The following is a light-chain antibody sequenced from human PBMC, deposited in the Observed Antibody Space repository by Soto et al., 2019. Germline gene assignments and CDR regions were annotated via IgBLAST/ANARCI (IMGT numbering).Light chain of an antibody. V-gene: IGKV1-6*01. J-gene: IGKJ1*01. CDR2: GTF. CDR3: LQDLKYPRT. CDR1: QDIRTE. Sequence: AIQMTQSPSSLSASVGDRVTITCRASQDIRTELGWYQQKPGKAPRLLIYGTFSLQSGVPSRFSGSGSGTDSTLTISSLQPDDFATYYCLQDLKYPRTFGHGTKVEVK.